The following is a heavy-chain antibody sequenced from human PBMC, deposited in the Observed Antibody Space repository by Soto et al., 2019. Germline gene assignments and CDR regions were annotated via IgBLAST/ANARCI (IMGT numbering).Heavy chain of an antibody. CDR2: MSYDGSNK. CDR1: GFTFSSYA. Sequence: QVQLVESGGGVVQPGRSLRLSCAASGFTFSSYAMHWVRQAPGKGLEWVAVMSYDGSNKYYADSVKGRFTISRDNSKNTRYLQRNSLRAEDTAVYYCARDKSPYSSGWHNRHFDYWGQGTLVTVSS. V-gene: IGHV3-30-3*01. J-gene: IGHJ4*02. CDR3: ARDKSPYSSGWHNRHFDY. D-gene: IGHD6-19*01.